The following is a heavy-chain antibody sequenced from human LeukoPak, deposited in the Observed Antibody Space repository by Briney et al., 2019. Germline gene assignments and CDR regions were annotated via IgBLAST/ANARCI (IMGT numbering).Heavy chain of an antibody. CDR2: VGSDGINT. D-gene: IGHD3-9*01. V-gene: IGHV3-23*01. CDR3: AKGLATGSQYFDY. CDR1: GFTFSAYG. J-gene: IGHJ4*02. Sequence: GGSLRLSCTASGFTFSAYGMSWVRQAPGKGLEWVSAVGSDGINTAYADSVKGRFTISKDNSKDTLYLQLNSLRAEDTAVYYSAKGLATGSQYFDYWGQGTLVTVSS.